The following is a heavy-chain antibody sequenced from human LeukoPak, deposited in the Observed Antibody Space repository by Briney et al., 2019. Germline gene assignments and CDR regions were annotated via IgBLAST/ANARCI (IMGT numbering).Heavy chain of an antibody. CDR1: GFTFSDYY. CDR3: ARGGHYYDSSGYIANY. D-gene: IGHD3-22*01. J-gene: IGHJ4*02. Sequence: GGSLRLSCAASGFTFSDYYMSWIRQAPGKGLEWVSYISSSGSTIYYADSGKGRFTLCRDNAKNSLYLQMNSLRAEVTAVYYCARGGHYYDSSGYIANYWGQGTLVTVSS. V-gene: IGHV3-11*04. CDR2: ISSSGSTI.